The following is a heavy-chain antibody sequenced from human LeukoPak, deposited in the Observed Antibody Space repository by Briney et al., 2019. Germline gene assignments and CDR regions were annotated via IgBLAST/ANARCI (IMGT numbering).Heavy chain of an antibody. CDR1: GFTFSSYW. J-gene: IGHJ6*03. Sequence: GGSLRLSCAASGFTFSSYWMHWVRQAPGKGLVWFSRINIDGISTSYTDAVKGRFTVSRDNVKNTLYLQMSSLRVEDTAVYYCARGGDYKSYYYYYMDVWGKGTTVTVSS. V-gene: IGHV3-74*01. CDR3: ARGGDYKSYYYYYMDV. D-gene: IGHD4-17*01. CDR2: INIDGIST.